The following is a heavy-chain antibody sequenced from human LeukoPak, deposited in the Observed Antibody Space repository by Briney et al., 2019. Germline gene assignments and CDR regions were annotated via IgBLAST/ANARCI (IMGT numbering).Heavy chain of an antibody. CDR1: GFTFSSYA. CDR2: ISGSGGSS. CDR3: ANRIAVAGTVY. Sequence: GGSLRLSCAASGFTFSSYAMSWVRQAPGKGLEWVSAISGSGGSSYYADSVKGRFTISRDNSKNTLYLQMNSLRAEDTAVYYCANRIAVAGTVYWGQGTLVTVSS. V-gene: IGHV3-23*01. D-gene: IGHD6-19*01. J-gene: IGHJ4*02.